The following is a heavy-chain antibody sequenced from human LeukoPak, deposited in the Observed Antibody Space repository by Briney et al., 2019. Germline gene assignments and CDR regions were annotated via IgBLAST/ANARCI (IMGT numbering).Heavy chain of an antibody. CDR1: GFTFSSYG. V-gene: IGHV3-30*03. D-gene: IGHD3-22*01. Sequence: GGSPRLSCAASGFTFSSYGMHWVRQAPGKGLEWVAVISYDGSNKYYADSVKGRFTISRDNSKNTLYLQMNSLRAEDTAVYYCARSTHGYYDSSGYSYFDYWGQGTLVTVSS. CDR2: ISYDGSNK. CDR3: ARSTHGYYDSSGYSYFDY. J-gene: IGHJ4*02.